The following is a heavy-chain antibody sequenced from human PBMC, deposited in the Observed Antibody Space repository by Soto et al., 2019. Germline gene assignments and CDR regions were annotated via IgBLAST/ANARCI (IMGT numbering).Heavy chain of an antibody. V-gene: IGHV3-74*01. Sequence: GGSLRLSCAASGFTFSSYWMHWVRQAPGKGLVWVSRINSDGSSTSYADSVKDRFTISRDNAKNTLYLQMNSLRAEDTAVYYCARAAYCGGDCYSDYWGQGTLVTVSS. CDR2: INSDGSST. CDR3: ARAAYCGGDCYSDY. D-gene: IGHD2-21*02. CDR1: GFTFSSYW. J-gene: IGHJ4*02.